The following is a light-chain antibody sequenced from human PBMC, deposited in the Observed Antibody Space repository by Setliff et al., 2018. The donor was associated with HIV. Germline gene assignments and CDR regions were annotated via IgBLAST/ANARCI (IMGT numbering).Light chain of an antibody. Sequence: HSALTQPPSVCVSPGQSIIISCTGTINNIGSYNRVSWYQQRPGTAPKLIIFEVNKRPSGVSNRFSGSKSGSTASLAISGLQADDEGDYYCCSYAGTDTFVVFGTGTKVTVL. CDR3: CSYAGTDTFVV. V-gene: IGLV2-23*02. CDR1: INNIGSYNR. J-gene: IGLJ1*01. CDR2: EVN.